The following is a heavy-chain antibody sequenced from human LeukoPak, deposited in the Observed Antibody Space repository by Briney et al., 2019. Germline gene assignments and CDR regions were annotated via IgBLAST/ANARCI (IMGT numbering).Heavy chain of an antibody. Sequence: PQTLSLTCTVSGGSLSGSSYYWGWVRQPPGRGLEWIGSIYYSGSIYYNPSLKSRVTISVDTSKNQFSRKLSSVTAADTAVYYCASVQLGYWGQGTLVTVSS. J-gene: IGHJ4*02. CDR1: GGSLSGSSYY. V-gene: IGHV4-39*01. CDR2: IYYSGSI. CDR3: ASVQLGY. D-gene: IGHD1-1*01.